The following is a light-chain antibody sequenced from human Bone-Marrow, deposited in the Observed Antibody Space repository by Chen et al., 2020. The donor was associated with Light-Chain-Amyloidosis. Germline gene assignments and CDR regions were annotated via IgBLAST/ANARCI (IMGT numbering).Light chain of an antibody. Sequence: DIQMTQSPSSLSASVGDRVTITCQASQAISNYLNWYQQKPGKAPDLLIYDASNLEPGVPSRFSGGGSETHFTFTISSLQPEDIATYYCQQYDTVPRTVGQGTKVEIK. V-gene: IGKV1-33*01. CDR2: DAS. J-gene: IGKJ2*02. CDR3: QQYDTVPRT. CDR1: QAISNY.